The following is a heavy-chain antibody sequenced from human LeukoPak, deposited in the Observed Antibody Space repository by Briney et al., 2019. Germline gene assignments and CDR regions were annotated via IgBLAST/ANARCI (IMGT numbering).Heavy chain of an antibody. CDR1: GFTLGSHA. Sequence: GGSLRLSCAASGFTLGSHAMHWVRQAPGKGLEWVAVISYDGSNKYYADYVKGRFTISRDNSKNTLYMQMNSLRAEDTAVYYCARDWQWRVKSGNIDYWGQGTLVTVSS. D-gene: IGHD6-19*01. CDR2: ISYDGSNK. J-gene: IGHJ4*02. CDR3: ARDWQWRVKSGNIDY. V-gene: IGHV3-30*04.